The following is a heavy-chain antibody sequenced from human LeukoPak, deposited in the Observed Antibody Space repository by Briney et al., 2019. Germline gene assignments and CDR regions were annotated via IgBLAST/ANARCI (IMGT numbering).Heavy chain of an antibody. J-gene: IGHJ4*02. CDR1: GFTFSSYA. CDR2: ISGSGDNT. Sequence: GGSLRLSCVASGFTFSSYAMNWVRQAPGKGLEWVSLISGSGDNTHYAGSVKGRLTISRDNSKNTLYLQMNSLRAEDTAVYYCAKVPLSGSGSPFAYWGQGTLVTVSS. CDR3: AKVPLSGSGSPFAY. V-gene: IGHV3-23*01. D-gene: IGHD1-26*01.